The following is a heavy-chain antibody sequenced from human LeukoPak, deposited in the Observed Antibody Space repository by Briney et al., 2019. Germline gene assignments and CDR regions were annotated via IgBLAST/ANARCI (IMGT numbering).Heavy chain of an antibody. CDR2: ISGSGGST. D-gene: IGHD3-10*02. J-gene: IGHJ4*02. V-gene: IGHV3-23*01. Sequence: GGSLRLSCAASGFTFSSYVMTWVRQAPGKGLEWVSAISGSGGSTYNADSVKGRFTLSRDNSKNTLYLQMNSLRAEDTAVYYCGCSGSYYRLDYWGQGTLVTVSS. CDR3: GCSGSYYRLDY. CDR1: GFTFSSYV.